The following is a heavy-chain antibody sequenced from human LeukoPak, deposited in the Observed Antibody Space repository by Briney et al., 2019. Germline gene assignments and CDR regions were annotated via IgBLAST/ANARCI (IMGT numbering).Heavy chain of an antibody. CDR2: ISYDGSNK. V-gene: IGHV3-30*18. Sequence: GRSLRLSCAASGFTFSSYGMHWVRQAPGKGLEWVAVISYDGSNKYYADSVKGRFTISRDNPKNTLYLQMNSLRAEDTAVYYCAKARLAYCGGDCSYGMDVWGQGTTVTVSS. CDR3: AKARLAYCGGDCSYGMDV. J-gene: IGHJ6*02. CDR1: GFTFSSYG. D-gene: IGHD2-21*01.